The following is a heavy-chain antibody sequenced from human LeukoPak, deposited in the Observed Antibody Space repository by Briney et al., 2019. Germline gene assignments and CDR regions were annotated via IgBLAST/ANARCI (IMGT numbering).Heavy chain of an antibody. CDR3: AREFGGYSYGYLDY. J-gene: IGHJ4*02. D-gene: IGHD5-18*01. CDR1: GGSISSYY. Sequence: PSETLSLTCTVSGGSISSYYWSWIRQPPGKGLEWIGYIYYSGSTYYNPSLKSRVTISVDTSKNQFSLKLSSVTAADTAVYYCAREFGGYSYGYLDYWGQGTLVTVSS. V-gene: IGHV4-59*12. CDR2: IYYSGST.